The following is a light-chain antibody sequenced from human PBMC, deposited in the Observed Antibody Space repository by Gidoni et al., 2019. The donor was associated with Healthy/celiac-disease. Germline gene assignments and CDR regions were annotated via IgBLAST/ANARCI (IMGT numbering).Light chain of an antibody. Sequence: DIQMTQSPSTLYASVGDRVTITCRASQSISSWLAWYQKKQGKAPKLLIYDSSSLESGVPSRFSVSGSGTEFTLTISSLQPDDFATYYCQQYNSYSFTFGPGTKVDIK. CDR1: QSISSW. V-gene: IGKV1-5*01. CDR2: DSS. CDR3: QQYNSYSFT. J-gene: IGKJ3*01.